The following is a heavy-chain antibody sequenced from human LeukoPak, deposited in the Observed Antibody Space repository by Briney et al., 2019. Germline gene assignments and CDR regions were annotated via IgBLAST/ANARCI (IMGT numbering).Heavy chain of an antibody. J-gene: IGHJ4*02. Sequence: GASVKVSCKASGGTFSSYAISWVRQAPGQGLEWMGRIIPIFGIANYAQKFQGRVTITADKSTSTAYMELSSLRSEDTAVYYGAMGVVVTAIKGNFDYWGQGTLVTVSS. CDR2: IIPIFGIA. D-gene: IGHD2-21*02. CDR1: GGTFSSYA. CDR3: AMGVVVTAIKGNFDY. V-gene: IGHV1-69*04.